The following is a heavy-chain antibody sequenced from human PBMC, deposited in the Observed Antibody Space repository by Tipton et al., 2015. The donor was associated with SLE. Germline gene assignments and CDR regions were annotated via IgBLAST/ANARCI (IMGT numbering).Heavy chain of an antibody. CDR2: IYTSGNT. Sequence: TLSLTCTVSGGSISSGSYYWSWIRQPAGRGLEWIGYIYTSGNTNYNPSLKSRVTISGDTSKNQFSLNLSSVTAADTAVYYCARDNPLFQAFGIWGQGTMVTVSS. CDR3: ARDNPLFQAFGI. J-gene: IGHJ3*02. D-gene: IGHD2-21*01. CDR1: GGSISSGSYY. V-gene: IGHV4-61*09.